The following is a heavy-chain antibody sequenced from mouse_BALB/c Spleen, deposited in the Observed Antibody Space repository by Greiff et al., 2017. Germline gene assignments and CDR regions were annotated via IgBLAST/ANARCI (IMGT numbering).Heavy chain of an antibody. Sequence: EVQLVESGGGLVKPGGSLKLSCAASGFTFSSYTMSWVRQTPEKRLEWVATISSGGSYTYYPDSVKGRFTISRDNAKNTLYLQRSSLKSEDTAMYYCTRDQYGNYDSWFAYWGQGTLVTVSA. J-gene: IGHJ3*01. CDR3: TRDQYGNYDSWFAY. CDR1: GFTFSSYT. CDR2: ISSGGSYT. D-gene: IGHD2-10*02. V-gene: IGHV5-6-4*01.